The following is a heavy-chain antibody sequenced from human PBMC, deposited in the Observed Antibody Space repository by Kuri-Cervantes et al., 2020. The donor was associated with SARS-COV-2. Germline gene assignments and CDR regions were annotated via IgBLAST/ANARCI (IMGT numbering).Heavy chain of an antibody. Sequence: GESLKISCAASGFIFSRYSMNWVRQAPGKGLEWVSYISSSSSTIYYIDSVKGRFTISRDNAKNSLYPQMNSLRAEDTAVYYCVRVGAYSGYDFDSWGQGTLVTVSS. V-gene: IGHV3-48*01. CDR1: GFIFSRYS. J-gene: IGHJ4*02. CDR3: VRVGAYSGYDFDS. D-gene: IGHD5-12*01. CDR2: ISSSSSTI.